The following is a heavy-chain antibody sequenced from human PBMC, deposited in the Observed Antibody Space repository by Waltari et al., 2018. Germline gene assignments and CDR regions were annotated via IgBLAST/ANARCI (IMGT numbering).Heavy chain of an antibody. CDR1: GFTFRDSW. Sequence: EVQLVESGGGLVQPGGSLRLSCEGSGFTFRDSWMTWVSQAPNRVLEWVATIKQDGSDQDYVDHVKGRFTISRDNAKNSVHLRMDSLRAEDTAFYYCARMGATVLKSIDFWGQGTLVTVSS. CDR3: ARMGATVLKSIDF. J-gene: IGHJ4*02. V-gene: IGHV3-7*03. CDR2: IKQDGSDQ. D-gene: IGHD2-21*02.